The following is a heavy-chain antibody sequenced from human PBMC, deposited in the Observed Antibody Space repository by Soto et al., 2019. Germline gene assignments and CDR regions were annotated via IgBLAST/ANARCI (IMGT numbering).Heavy chain of an antibody. Sequence: SETLSLTCTVSGGSISSSSYYWGWIRQPPGKGLEWIGSIYYSGSTYYNPSLKSRVTISVDTSKNQFSLKLGSVTAADTAVYYCARQELGYCSSTSCYAYYGMDVWGQGTTVTVSS. CDR3: ARQELGYCSSTSCYAYYGMDV. CDR1: GGSISSSSYY. CDR2: IYYSGST. D-gene: IGHD2-2*01. J-gene: IGHJ6*02. V-gene: IGHV4-39*01.